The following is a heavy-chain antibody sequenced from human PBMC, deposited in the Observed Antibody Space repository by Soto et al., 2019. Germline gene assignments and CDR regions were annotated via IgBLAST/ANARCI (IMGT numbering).Heavy chain of an antibody. D-gene: IGHD4-17*01. CDR3: ARGYGGNSAAFDI. CDR1: GFSFSSYG. Sequence: PGGSLRLSCVASGFSFSSYGMHWVRQAPGKGLEWVAVIWYDGSNKYYVDSVKGRFTISRDNSKNTLYLQMNSLRAEDTAVYYCARGYGGNSAAFDIWGQGTMVTVSS. V-gene: IGHV3-33*01. J-gene: IGHJ3*02. CDR2: IWYDGSNK.